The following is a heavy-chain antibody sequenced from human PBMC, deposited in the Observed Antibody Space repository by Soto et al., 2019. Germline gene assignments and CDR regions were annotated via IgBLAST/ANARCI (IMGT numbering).Heavy chain of an antibody. CDR3: ARVRVGATGYFDY. D-gene: IGHD1-26*01. V-gene: IGHV3-11*06. CDR2: ISSSSSYT. CDR1: GFAFSDYY. Sequence: GGSLRLSVAASGFAFSDYYMSWIRQALGKGLEWFSYISSSSSYTNYADSVKGRFTISRDNDKNSLYLQMNSLRAEDAAVYYCARVRVGATGYFDYWGQGTLVTVSS. J-gene: IGHJ4*02.